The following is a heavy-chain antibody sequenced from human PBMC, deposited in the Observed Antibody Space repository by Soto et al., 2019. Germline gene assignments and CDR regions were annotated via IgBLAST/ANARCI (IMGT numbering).Heavy chain of an antibody. Sequence: QVQLVESGGGVVQPGRSLRLSCAASGFTFSSYAMHWVRQAPGKGLEWVAVISYDGSNKYYADSMRGRFTISRDNSKNTLFLQMNSLRAEDTAVYYCARERADYYDSSGYLKSIEYWGQGTLVTVSS. D-gene: IGHD3-22*01. J-gene: IGHJ4*02. CDR3: ARERADYYDSSGYLKSIEY. V-gene: IGHV3-30-3*01. CDR2: ISYDGSNK. CDR1: GFTFSSYA.